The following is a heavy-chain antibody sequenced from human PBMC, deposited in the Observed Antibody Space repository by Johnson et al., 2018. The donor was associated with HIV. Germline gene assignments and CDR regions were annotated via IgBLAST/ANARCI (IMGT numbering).Heavy chain of an antibody. CDR2: ISYDATNK. CDR1: RFTFSKYA. CDR3: ARVGGYAFDI. Sequence: QVQLVESGGGVVQPGKSLRLSCAASRFTFSKYAMHWVRQAPGKGLEWVAVISYDATNKYYTDSVKGRFTISRDNSKNTLYLQMNSLRPEDTAVYYCARVGGYAFDIWGQGTMVTVSS. D-gene: IGHD3-16*01. V-gene: IGHV3-30*04. J-gene: IGHJ3*02.